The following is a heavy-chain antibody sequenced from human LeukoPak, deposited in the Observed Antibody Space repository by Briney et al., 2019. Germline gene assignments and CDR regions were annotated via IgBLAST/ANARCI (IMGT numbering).Heavy chain of an antibody. Sequence: PSETLSLTCDVYGGSFSGYYWSWIRQPPGKGLEWIGEINHSGSTNYRPSLKSRVTISVDTSKNQFSLKLSSVTAADTAVYYCARHFFPSDSGSFRTPFDYWGQGALVTVSS. V-gene: IGHV4-34*01. CDR1: GGSFSGYY. CDR3: ARHFFPSDSGSFRTPFDY. J-gene: IGHJ4*02. CDR2: INHSGST. D-gene: IGHD3-10*01.